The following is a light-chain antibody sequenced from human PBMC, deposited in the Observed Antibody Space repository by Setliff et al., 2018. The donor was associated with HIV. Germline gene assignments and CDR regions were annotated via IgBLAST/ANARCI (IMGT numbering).Light chain of an antibody. CDR2: DFN. Sequence: QSVLTQPASVSESPGQSITISCTGTSSDVGGSNYVSWYQQFPGKAPKLILYDFNKRPSGVSSRFAGSKSGNTASLTISGLQAEEDAHYWCCSYVGSTASVVFGGGTKGTVL. CDR1: SSDVGGSNY. J-gene: IGLJ2*01. V-gene: IGLV2-23*02. CDR3: CSYVGSTASVV.